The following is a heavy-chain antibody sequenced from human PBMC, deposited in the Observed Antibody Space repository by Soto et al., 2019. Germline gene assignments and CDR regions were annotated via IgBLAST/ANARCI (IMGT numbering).Heavy chain of an antibody. CDR3: ARVGRIGVVGATLGFDF. J-gene: IGHJ4*03. Sequence: SETLSLTCTVSGGSVSSTDHFWSWIRHHPGKGLEWIVHIHYRGSTYYNPSLKRRLSISVDTSKNQFSLKLSVVTAADSAVYYCARVGRIGVVGATLGFDFWGQGALVTVSS. V-gene: IGHV4-31*03. CDR1: GGSVSSTDHF. CDR2: IHYRGST. D-gene: IGHD2-15*01.